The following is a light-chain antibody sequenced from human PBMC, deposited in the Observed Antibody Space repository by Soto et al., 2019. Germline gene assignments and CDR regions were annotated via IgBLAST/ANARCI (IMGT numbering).Light chain of an antibody. V-gene: IGLV2-14*01. Sequence: QSALTQPAFVSGSPGQSITISCTGTNSDVGGYNFVSWYQQHPGKVPKLMIYDVTNRPSGVSNRFSGSKSGNTASLTISGFQAEDEADYYCSSYTSSSTLVFGTGTKVTVL. CDR1: NSDVGGYNF. CDR2: DVT. CDR3: SSYTSSSTLV. J-gene: IGLJ1*01.